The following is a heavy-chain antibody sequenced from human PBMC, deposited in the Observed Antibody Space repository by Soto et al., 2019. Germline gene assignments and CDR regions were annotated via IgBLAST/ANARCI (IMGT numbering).Heavy chain of an antibody. V-gene: IGHV3-23*01. J-gene: IGHJ4*02. CDR3: EKSRAEGLRATFDY. CDR2: ISVSGGST. Sequence: GGSLRLSCAASVFTFSSYSMSWVRQGPGKGLECVSAISVSGGSTYYADSVKGRFTISRDNSKNTLYLQMNSLRAEDTAVYYCEKSRAEGLRATFDYWGKGTRVTVSS. CDR1: VFTFSSYS.